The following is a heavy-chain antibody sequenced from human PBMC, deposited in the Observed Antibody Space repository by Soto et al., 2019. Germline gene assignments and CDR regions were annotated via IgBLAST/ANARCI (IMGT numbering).Heavy chain of an antibody. J-gene: IGHJ5*02. CDR3: ARYYYGSGSYPPWFDP. D-gene: IGHD3-10*01. V-gene: IGHV4-34*01. CDR1: VLSFSFYY. Sequence: SETLSITCAVYVLSFSFYYVSWIRQPPVKGLEWIGEINHSGSTNYNPSLKSRVTISVDTSKNQFSLKLSSVTAADTAVYYCARYYYGSGSYPPWFDPWGQGTLVTVSS. CDR2: INHSGST.